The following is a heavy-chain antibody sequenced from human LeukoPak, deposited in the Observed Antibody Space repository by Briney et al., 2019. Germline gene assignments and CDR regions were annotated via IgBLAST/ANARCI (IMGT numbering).Heavy chain of an antibody. CDR1: GFTFDDYA. J-gene: IGHJ4*02. V-gene: IGHV3-9*01. CDR2: ISWNSGSI. Sequence: GGSLRLSCAASGFTFDDYAMHWVRQAPGKGLEWVSGISWNSGSIGYADSVKGRFTISRDNAKNSLYLQMNSLRAEDTAVYYCAGEGYGDYEGDYWGQGTLVTVSS. D-gene: IGHD4-17*01. CDR3: AGEGYGDYEGDY.